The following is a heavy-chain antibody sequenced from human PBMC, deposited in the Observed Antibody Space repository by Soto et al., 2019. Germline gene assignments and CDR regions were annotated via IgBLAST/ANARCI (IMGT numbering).Heavy chain of an antibody. CDR3: ARRADYYGSGSYLYYYYYMDV. Sequence: SETLSLTCTVSGGSISSYYWSWIRQPPGKGLEWIGYIYYSGSTNYNPSLKSRVTISVDTSKNQFSLKLSSVTAADTAVYYCARRADYYGSGSYLYYYYYMDVWGKGTTVTVSS. J-gene: IGHJ6*03. CDR1: GGSISSYY. D-gene: IGHD3-10*01. CDR2: IYYSGST. V-gene: IGHV4-59*08.